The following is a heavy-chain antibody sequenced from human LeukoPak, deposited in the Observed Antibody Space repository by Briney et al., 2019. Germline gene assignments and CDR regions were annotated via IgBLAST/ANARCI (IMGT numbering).Heavy chain of an antibody. CDR1: GFTFSSYE. CDR2: ISSSGSTI. J-gene: IGHJ4*02. Sequence: GGSLRLSCAASGFTFSSYEMNWVRQAPGKGLEWVSYISSSGSTIYYADSVKGRFTISRDNAKNSLYLQMNSLRAEDTAVYYCAREGTALGFDYWGQGTLVTVSS. D-gene: IGHD3-10*01. CDR3: AREGTALGFDY. V-gene: IGHV3-48*03.